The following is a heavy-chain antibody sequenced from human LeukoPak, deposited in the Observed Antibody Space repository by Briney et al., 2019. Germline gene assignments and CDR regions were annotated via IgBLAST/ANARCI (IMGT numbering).Heavy chain of an antibody. V-gene: IGHV3-48*03. J-gene: IGHJ3*02. D-gene: IGHD5-12*01. CDR1: GFTFSTYE. CDR3: ARDGDSGYPAPFDI. CDR2: ISRSGGNI. Sequence: PGGSLRLSCAASGFTFSTYEMAWVRQAPGKGLEWVAYISRSGGNIYYADSVKGRFTISRDNAKYSLYLQMNSLRAEDTAVYYCARDGDSGYPAPFDIWGQGTMVTVSS.